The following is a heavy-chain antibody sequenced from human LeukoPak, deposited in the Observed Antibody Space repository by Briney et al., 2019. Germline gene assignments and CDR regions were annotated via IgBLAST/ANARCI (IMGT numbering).Heavy chain of an antibody. J-gene: IGHJ6*03. V-gene: IGHV4-4*07. CDR3: ARVTYYGSGSSYYYYMDV. CDR1: GGSISSYY. CDR2: IYTSGST. Sequence: SETLSLTCTVSGGSISSYYWSWIRQPAGKGLEWIGRIYTSGSTNYNPSLKSRVTISVDTSKNQFSLKLSSVTAADTAVYYCARVTYYGSGSSYYYYMDVWGKGTTVTISS. D-gene: IGHD3-10*01.